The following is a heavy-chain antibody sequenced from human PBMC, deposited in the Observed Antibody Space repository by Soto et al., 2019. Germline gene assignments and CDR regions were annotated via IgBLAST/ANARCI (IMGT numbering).Heavy chain of an antibody. J-gene: IGHJ4*02. V-gene: IGHV3-11*05. CDR3: TSDPSLRAPPDY. CDR1: GFTFSDYY. Sequence: QVQLVESGGGLVKPGGSLRLSCAASGFTFSDYYMTWFRQAPGKGLEWVSYISSTSAYTNYADSVRGRFTISRDNAKNSLYLQMTSLTDEDTAVYYCTSDPSLRAPPDYWGQGTLVTVSS. CDR2: ISSTSAYT.